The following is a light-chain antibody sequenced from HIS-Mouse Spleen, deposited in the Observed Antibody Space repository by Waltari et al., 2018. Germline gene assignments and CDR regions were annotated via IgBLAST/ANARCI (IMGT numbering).Light chain of an antibody. Sequence: SYVLTQPPSVSVAPGKTARITRGGNNLGSKMLHWYQQKPGQAPVLVVYDDSDRPSGIPERFSGSNSGNTATLTISRVEAGDEADYYCQVWDSSSDHVVFGGGTKLTVL. J-gene: IGLJ2*01. CDR3: QVWDSSSDHVV. CDR2: DDS. CDR1: NLGSKM. V-gene: IGLV3-21*03.